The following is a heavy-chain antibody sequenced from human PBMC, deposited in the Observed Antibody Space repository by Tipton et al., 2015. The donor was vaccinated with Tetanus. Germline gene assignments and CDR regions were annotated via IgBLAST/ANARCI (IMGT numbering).Heavy chain of an antibody. CDR3: ARYLFAYGMDV. CDR1: GFRFSSDW. J-gene: IGHJ6*02. Sequence: SLRLSCADTGFRFSSDWMGWVRQAAGKGLEWVAHINRDGSEKACADAVQGRFSISRDSAKNSLSLQMNSLGAEDTAVYYCARYLFAYGMDVWGQGTTVTVSS. CDR2: INRDGSEK. V-gene: IGHV3-7*03.